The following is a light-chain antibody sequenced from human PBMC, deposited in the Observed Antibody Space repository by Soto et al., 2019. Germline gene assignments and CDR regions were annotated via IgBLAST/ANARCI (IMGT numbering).Light chain of an antibody. J-gene: IGKJ4*01. CDR2: DAT. CDR3: QQRYHWPPLT. Sequence: EIVLTQSPVTLSLSPGDTATLSCRASQSVIRYVAWYQQKPGQPPRLLIYDATIRASAIPARFSGSGSGTDFSLTISSLEPEDFAVYYCQQRYHWPPLTFGGGTKVEVK. CDR1: QSVIRY. V-gene: IGKV3-11*01.